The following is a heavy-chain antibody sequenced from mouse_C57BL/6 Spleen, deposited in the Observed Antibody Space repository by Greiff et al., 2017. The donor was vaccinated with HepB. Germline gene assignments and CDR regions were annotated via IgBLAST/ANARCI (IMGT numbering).Heavy chain of an antibody. CDR3: ARDSSGPSFAY. CDR1: GYTFTDYY. V-gene: IGHV1-26*01. D-gene: IGHD3-2*02. CDR2: INPNNGGT. Sequence: EVQLQQSGPELVKPGASVKISCKASGYTFTDYYMNWVKQSHGKSLEWIGDINPNNGGTSYNQKFKGKATLTVDKSSSTAYMELRSLTSEDSAVYYCARDSSGPSFAYWGQGTLVTVSA. J-gene: IGHJ3*01.